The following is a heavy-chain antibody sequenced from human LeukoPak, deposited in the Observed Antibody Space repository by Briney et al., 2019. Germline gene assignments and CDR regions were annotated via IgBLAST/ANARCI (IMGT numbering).Heavy chain of an antibody. V-gene: IGHV3-7*03. CDR3: AISIQLPN. J-gene: IGHJ4*02. CDR2: IKQDGSEE. CDR1: GFTFSNYW. Sequence: GGSLRLSCAASGFTFSNYWMTWVRQAPGKGLEWVANIKQDGSEENYLDSVKGRFAISRDNANNLLYLQMNSLRAGDTAIYYCAISIQLPNWGQGTLVTVSS. D-gene: IGHD1-1*01.